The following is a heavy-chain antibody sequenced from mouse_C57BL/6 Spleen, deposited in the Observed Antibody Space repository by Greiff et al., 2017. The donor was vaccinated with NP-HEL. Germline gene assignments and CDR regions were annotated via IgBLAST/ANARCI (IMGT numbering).Heavy chain of an antibody. D-gene: IGHD1-1*01. V-gene: IGHV5-6*01. CDR3: ATPVVATPAWFAY. J-gene: IGHJ3*01. CDR1: GFTFSSYG. CDR2: ISSGGSYT. Sequence: DVHLVESGGDLVKPGGSLKLSCAASGFTFSSYGMSWVRQTPDKRLEWVATISSGGSYTYYPDSVKGRFTISRDNAKNTLYLQMSSLKSEDTAMYYCATPVVATPAWFAYWGQGTLVTVSA.